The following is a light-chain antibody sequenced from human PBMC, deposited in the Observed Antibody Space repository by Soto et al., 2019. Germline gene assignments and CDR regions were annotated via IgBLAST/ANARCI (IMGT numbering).Light chain of an antibody. CDR1: QDINRY. V-gene: IGKV1-27*01. CDR3: QKYDSAPLT. J-gene: IGKJ4*01. Sequence: DLQMTQSPSSLSASVGDRVTVTCRASQDINRYLAWYQQRPGQVPDLLIYAASTLHSGVSSRFSGSGSGTHFTLTISSLQPEDVATYYCQKYDSAPLTFGGGTKVDIK. CDR2: AAS.